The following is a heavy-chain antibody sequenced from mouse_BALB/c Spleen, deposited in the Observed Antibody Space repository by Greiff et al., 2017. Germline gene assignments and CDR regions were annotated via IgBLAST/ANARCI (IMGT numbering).Heavy chain of an antibody. Sequence: VQLQQSGAELAKPGASVKMSCKASGYTFTSYWMHWVKQRPGQGLEWIGYINPSTGYTEYNQKFKDKATLTADKSSSTAYMQLSSLTSEDSAVYYCARWYGDYYAMDYWGQGTSVTVSS. D-gene: IGHD2-14*01. J-gene: IGHJ4*01. CDR1: GYTFTSYW. CDR2: INPSTGYT. CDR3: ARWYGDYYAMDY. V-gene: IGHV1-7*01.